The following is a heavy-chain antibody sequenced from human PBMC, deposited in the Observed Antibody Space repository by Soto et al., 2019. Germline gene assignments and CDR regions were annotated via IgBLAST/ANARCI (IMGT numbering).Heavy chain of an antibody. J-gene: IGHJ4*02. Sequence: SETLSLTCTVSGGSISSYYWSWIRQPAGKGLEWIGRIYTSGSTNYNPSLKSRVTMSVDTSKNQFSLKLSSVTAADTAVYYCARQGIGYCSSTSCYGSDYWGQGTLVTVSS. V-gene: IGHV4-4*07. CDR3: ARQGIGYCSSTSCYGSDY. CDR1: GGSISSYY. D-gene: IGHD2-2*01. CDR2: IYTSGST.